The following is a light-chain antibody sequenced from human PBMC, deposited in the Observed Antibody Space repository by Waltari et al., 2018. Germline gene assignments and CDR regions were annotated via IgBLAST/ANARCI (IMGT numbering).Light chain of an antibody. CDR3: GSYAGGGTWV. J-gene: IGLJ3*02. CDR1: SSYVGFYKE. Sequence: QSALTQPASVSVSPGQSLTLSCTGTSSYVGFYKEVAWYQQRQGKATNLMIYEINKGPSGVSNRFSGSKSGNTASLTISGLQAEDEADYYCGSYAGGGTWVFGGGTKLTVL. V-gene: IGLV2-23*02. CDR2: EIN.